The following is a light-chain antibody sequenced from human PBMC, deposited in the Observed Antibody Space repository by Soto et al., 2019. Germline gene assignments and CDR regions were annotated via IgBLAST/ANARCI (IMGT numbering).Light chain of an antibody. CDR2: DAS. Sequence: EIVLTQSPATLSLSPGERATLSCRASQSVSSYLAWYQQKPGQAPRLLIYDASNRATGIPARFSGSGSGTDLALSISSLEPDEFRVYYCQQRRNWPLYTFGQGNKLEIK. CDR1: QSVSSY. V-gene: IGKV3-11*01. CDR3: QQRRNWPLYT. J-gene: IGKJ2*01.